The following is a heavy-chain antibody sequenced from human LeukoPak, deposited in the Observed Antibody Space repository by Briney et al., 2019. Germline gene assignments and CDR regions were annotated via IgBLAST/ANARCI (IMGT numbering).Heavy chain of an antibody. Sequence: SETLSLTCAVYGGSFSGYYWGWIRQPPGKGLEWIGEINHSGSTNYNPSLKSRVTISVDTSKNQFSLKPSSVTAADMAVYYCARTRWGSVFDAFDIWGQGTMVTVSS. CDR2: INHSGST. J-gene: IGHJ3*02. V-gene: IGHV4-34*01. CDR3: ARTRWGSVFDAFDI. D-gene: IGHD2-8*02. CDR1: GGSFSGYY.